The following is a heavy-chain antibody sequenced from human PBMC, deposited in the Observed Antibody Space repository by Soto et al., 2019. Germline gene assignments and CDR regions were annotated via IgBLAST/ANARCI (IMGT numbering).Heavy chain of an antibody. CDR1: GFSFSTYS. CDR3: ARGGSSSDNGMDV. D-gene: IGHD6-6*01. CDR2: ISSRSYNI. J-gene: IGHJ6*02. V-gene: IGHV3-48*02. Sequence: EVQLVESGGGLVQPGGSLRLSCAASGFSFSTYSMNWVRQAPGKGLEWVSYISSRSYNIYYIDSVKGRFTISRDNDKSSLYLQMNSLRDEDTAVYYCARGGSSSDNGMDVWGQGTTVTVSS.